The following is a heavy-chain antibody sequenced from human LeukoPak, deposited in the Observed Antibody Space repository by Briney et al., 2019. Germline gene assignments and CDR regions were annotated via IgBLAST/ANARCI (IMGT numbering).Heavy chain of an antibody. J-gene: IGHJ3*02. CDR2: VSGNGDTT. V-gene: IGHV3-64D*06. Sequence: GGSLRLSCSASGFTFSSLSMYWVRQDPGKGLQYVSAVSGNGDTTYYADSVKGRFAISRDNSKNTLFLQMTSLRDDDTGIYYCVKDRASSSWYGGFDIWGRGTMVTV. CDR1: GFTFSSLS. D-gene: IGHD6-13*01. CDR3: VKDRASSSWYGGFDI.